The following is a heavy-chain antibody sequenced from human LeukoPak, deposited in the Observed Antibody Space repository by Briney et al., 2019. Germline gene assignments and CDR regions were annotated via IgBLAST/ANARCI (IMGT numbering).Heavy chain of an antibody. V-gene: IGHV1-2*02. CDR1: GYTFTGHY. CDR2: INPNSGGT. D-gene: IGHD3-22*01. CDR3: ASSDYYDSPFDP. Sequence: ASVKVSCKASGYTFTGHYMHWVRQAPGQGLEWMGWINPNSGGTNYAQKFQGRVTMTRDTSISTAYMELSRLRSDDTAVYYCASSDYYDSPFDPWGQGTLVTVSS. J-gene: IGHJ5*02.